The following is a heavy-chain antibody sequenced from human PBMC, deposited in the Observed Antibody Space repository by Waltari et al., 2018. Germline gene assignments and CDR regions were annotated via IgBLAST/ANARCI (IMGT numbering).Heavy chain of an antibody. CDR1: GFTFSGSA. CDR2: IRSKANSYAT. Sequence: EVQLVESGGGFVQPGGSLKLSCAASGFTFSGSAMHWVRQASGKGLEWVGRIRSKANSYATAYAASVKGRFTISRDDSKNTAYLQMNSLKTEDTAVYYCTRPTAQTIAALLSWGQGTLVTVSS. J-gene: IGHJ5*02. V-gene: IGHV3-73*01. D-gene: IGHD6-6*01. CDR3: TRPTAQTIAALLS.